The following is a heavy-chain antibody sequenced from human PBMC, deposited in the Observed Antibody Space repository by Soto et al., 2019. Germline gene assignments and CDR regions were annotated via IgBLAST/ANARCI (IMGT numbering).Heavy chain of an antibody. CDR3: ARGRPHFWRGYYPSDEYFDY. CDR2: INHSGST. J-gene: IGHJ4*02. D-gene: IGHD3-3*01. CDR1: GGSFSGYY. Sequence: TSETLSLTCAVYGGSFSGYYWSWIRQPPGKGLEWIGEINHSGSTNYNPSLKSRVTISVDTSKNQFSLKLSSVTAADTAVYYCARGRPHFWRGYYPSDEYFDYWGQGTLVTVSS. V-gene: IGHV4-34*01.